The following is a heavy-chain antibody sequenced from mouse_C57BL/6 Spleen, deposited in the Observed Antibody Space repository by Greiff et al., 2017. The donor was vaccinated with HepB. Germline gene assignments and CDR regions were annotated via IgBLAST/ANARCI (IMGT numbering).Heavy chain of an antibody. J-gene: IGHJ2*01. CDR1: GYAFSRSW. D-gene: IGHD4-1*01. Sequence: QVQLQQSGPELVKPGASVKISCKASGYAFSRSWMNWVKQRPGKGLEWIGRIYPGDGDTNYNGKFKGKATLTADKSSSTAYMQLSSLTSEDSAVYFCARELGRGYWGQGTTLTVSS. V-gene: IGHV1-82*01. CDR2: IYPGDGDT. CDR3: ARELGRGY.